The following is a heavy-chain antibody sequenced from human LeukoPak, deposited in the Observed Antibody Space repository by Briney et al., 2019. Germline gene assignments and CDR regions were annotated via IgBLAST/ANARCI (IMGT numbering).Heavy chain of an antibody. CDR1: GYTFTSYG. J-gene: IGHJ4*02. Sequence: ASVKVSCKASGYTFTSYGISWVRQAPGQGLEWMGWISAYNGNTNYAQKLQGRVTMTTDTSTSTAYMELRSLRSDDTAVYYCARDRFPRYYYDSSGYGKFDYWGQGTLVTVSP. CDR2: ISAYNGNT. D-gene: IGHD3-22*01. V-gene: IGHV1-18*01. CDR3: ARDRFPRYYYDSSGYGKFDY.